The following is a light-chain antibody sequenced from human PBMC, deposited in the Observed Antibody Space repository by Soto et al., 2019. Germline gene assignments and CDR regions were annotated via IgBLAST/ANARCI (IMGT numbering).Light chain of an antibody. V-gene: IGKV3-20*01. CDR1: QSLSSSY. Sequence: EIVLTQSPGTLSLSPGERATLSCRASQSLSSSYLAWYQHKPGQAPRLLIYGASSRATGIPDRFSGSGSGTDFTLSISRLEPEDFAVYYCQQYGSSSWTFGQGTKV. CDR2: GAS. CDR3: QQYGSSSWT. J-gene: IGKJ1*01.